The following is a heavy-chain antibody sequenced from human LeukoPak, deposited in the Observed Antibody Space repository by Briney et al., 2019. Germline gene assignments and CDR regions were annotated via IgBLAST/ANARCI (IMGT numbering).Heavy chain of an antibody. V-gene: IGHV3-23*01. D-gene: IGHD3-22*01. Sequence: GGSLRLSCAASGFTFSSYAMSWVRQAPGKGLEWVSAISGSGGSTYYADSVKGRFTISRDNSRNTLYLQMNSLRAEDTAVYYCARWLLLSRYFDYWGQGTLVTVSS. CDR3: ARWLLLSRYFDY. CDR1: GFTFSSYA. CDR2: ISGSGGST. J-gene: IGHJ4*02.